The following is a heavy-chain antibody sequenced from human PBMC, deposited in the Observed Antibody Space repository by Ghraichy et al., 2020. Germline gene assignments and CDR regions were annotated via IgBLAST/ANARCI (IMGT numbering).Heavy chain of an antibody. CDR3: ARNHHHYYDSSGYYFDY. CDR2: IYYSGST. J-gene: IGHJ4*02. CDR1: GGSISSYY. V-gene: IGHV4-59*08. Sequence: ETLSLTCTVSGGSISSYYWSWIRQPPGKGLEWIGYIYYSGSTNYNPSLKSRVTISVDTSKNQFSLKLSSVTAADTAVYYCARNHHHYYDSSGYYFDYWGQGTLVTVSS. D-gene: IGHD3-22*01.